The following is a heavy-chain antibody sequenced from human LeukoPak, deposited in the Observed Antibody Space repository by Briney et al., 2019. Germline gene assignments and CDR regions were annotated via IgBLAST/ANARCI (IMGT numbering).Heavy chain of an antibody. CDR3: ARQWLALYYFDY. CDR2: ISDNGGST. D-gene: IGHD6-19*01. CDR1: GFTFSSYA. V-gene: IGHV3-23*01. Sequence: GGSLRLSCAASGFTFSSYATSWVRQAPGKGLEWVSGISDNGGSTYYAESVKGRFTISRDNSKNTLYLQMNSLRAEDTAVYYCARQWLALYYFDYWGQGTLVTVSS. J-gene: IGHJ4*02.